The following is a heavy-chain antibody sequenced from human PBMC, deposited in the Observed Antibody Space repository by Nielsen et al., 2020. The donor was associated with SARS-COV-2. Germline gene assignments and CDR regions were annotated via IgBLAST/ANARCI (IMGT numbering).Heavy chain of an antibody. Sequence: TLSLTCTVSGDSISSSGYYWTWIRQLPGKGLEWIGHINYRGSSTYNPSLKSRITIAADTPNNQFSLNVNSVTAADTAVYYCAREGDCSHGVCYIRGMDVWGKGTTVIVSS. CDR3: AREGDCSHGVCYIRGMDV. J-gene: IGHJ6*03. CDR1: GDSISSSGYY. D-gene: IGHD2-8*01. V-gene: IGHV4-31*03. CDR2: INYRGSS.